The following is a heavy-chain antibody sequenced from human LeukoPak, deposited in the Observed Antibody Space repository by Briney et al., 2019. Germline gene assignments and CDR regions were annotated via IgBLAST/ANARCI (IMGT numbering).Heavy chain of an antibody. Sequence: KPSETLSLTCTVSGGSISSYYWSWIRQPPGKGLEWIGYIYYSGSTNYNPSLKSRVTISVDTSKNQFSLKLSSVTAADTAVYYCARVPPPLGYYDSVFYFDYWGQGTLVTVSS. J-gene: IGHJ4*02. D-gene: IGHD3-22*01. CDR1: GGSISSYY. CDR3: ARVPPPLGYYDSVFYFDY. CDR2: IYYSGST. V-gene: IGHV4-59*01.